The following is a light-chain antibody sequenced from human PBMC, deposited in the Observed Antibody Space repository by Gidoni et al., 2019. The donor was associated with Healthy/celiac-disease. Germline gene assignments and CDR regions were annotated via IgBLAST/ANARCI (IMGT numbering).Light chain of an antibody. CDR1: SSDVGGYNY. Sequence: QSALTQPASVSGSPGQSITISCSGTSSDVGGYNYVSWYQQHPGKAPKLMIYDGRNRPSGVSNRFSGSKSGNTASLTISGLQAEDEADYYCSSYTSSSTFYVFGTGTKVTVL. J-gene: IGLJ1*01. CDR3: SSYTSSSTFYV. CDR2: DGR. V-gene: IGLV2-14*03.